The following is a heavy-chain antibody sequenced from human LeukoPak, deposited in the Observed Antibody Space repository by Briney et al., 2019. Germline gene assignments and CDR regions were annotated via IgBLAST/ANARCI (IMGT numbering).Heavy chain of an antibody. CDR2: INPNSGGT. J-gene: IGHJ6*02. CDR3: ARGRIAAAGFYYYYYGMDV. Sequence: GASVKVSCKASGYTFTGYYMHWVRQAPGQGLEWMGWINPNSGGTNYAQKFQGRVTMTRDTSISTAYMELSRLRSDDTAVYYCARGRIAAAGFYYYYYGMDVRGQGTTVTVSS. V-gene: IGHV1-2*02. CDR1: GYTFTGYY. D-gene: IGHD6-13*01.